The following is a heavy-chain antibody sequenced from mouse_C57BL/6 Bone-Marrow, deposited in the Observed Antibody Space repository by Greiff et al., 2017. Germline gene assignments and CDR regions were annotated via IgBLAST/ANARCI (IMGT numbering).Heavy chain of an antibody. Sequence: QVQLQQPGAELVKPGASVKLSCKASGYTFTSYWMQWVQQRPGQGLEWIGEIDPSDSYTNYNQKFKGKATLTVDTSSSTAYMQLSSLTSEDSAVYYCAGYGFAYWGQGTLVTVSA. CDR2: IDPSDSYT. J-gene: IGHJ3*01. CDR3: AGYGFAY. V-gene: IGHV1-50*01. D-gene: IGHD2-2*01. CDR1: GYTFTSYW.